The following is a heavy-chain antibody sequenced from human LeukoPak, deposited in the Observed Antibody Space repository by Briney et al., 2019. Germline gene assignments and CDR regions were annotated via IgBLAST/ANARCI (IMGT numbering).Heavy chain of an antibody. Sequence: KASETLSLTCTVSGGSISSYYWSWIRQPPGKGLEWIGYIYYSGSTNYNPSLKSRVTISVDTSKNQFSLKLSSVTAADTAVYYCARDRRIDYYDSSGYDYWGQGTLVTVSS. CDR2: IYYSGST. V-gene: IGHV4-59*01. CDR3: ARDRRIDYYDSSGYDY. D-gene: IGHD3-22*01. CDR1: GGSISSYY. J-gene: IGHJ4*02.